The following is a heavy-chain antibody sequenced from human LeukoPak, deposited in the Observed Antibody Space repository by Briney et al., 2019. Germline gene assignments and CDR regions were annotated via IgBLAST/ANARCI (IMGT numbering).Heavy chain of an antibody. CDR2: IYTSGSA. D-gene: IGHD2-15*01. CDR1: GGSISSYY. J-gene: IGHJ6*03. Sequence: SETLSLTCTVSGGSISSYYWSWIRQPAGKGLEWIGRIYTSGSANYNPSLESRVTISLDTSKNQFSLKLSSVTAADTAVYYCARVAEARRADDYYMDVWGKGTTVTVSS. V-gene: IGHV4-4*07. CDR3: ARVAEARRADDYYMDV.